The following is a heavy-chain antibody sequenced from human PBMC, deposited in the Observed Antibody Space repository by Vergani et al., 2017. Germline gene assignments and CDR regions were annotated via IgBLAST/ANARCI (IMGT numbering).Heavy chain of an antibody. CDR2: IIPIFGTA. CDR3: AGSPRNYKTTNWFDP. V-gene: IGHV1-69*01. CDR1: GGTFSSYA. Sequence: QVQLVQSGAEVKKPGSSVKVSCKASGGTFSSYAISWVRQAPGQGLEWMGGIIPIFGTANYAQKFQGRVTITAAESTSTAYMELSSLRSEDTAVYYCAGSPRNYKTTNWFDPWGQGTLVTVSS. J-gene: IGHJ5*02. D-gene: IGHD1-7*01.